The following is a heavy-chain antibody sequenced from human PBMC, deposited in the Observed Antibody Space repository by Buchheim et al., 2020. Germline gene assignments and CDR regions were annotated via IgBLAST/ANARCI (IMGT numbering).Heavy chain of an antibody. CDR1: GYTFTGYY. D-gene: IGHD3-10*01. Sequence: QVQLVQSGAEVKKPGASVKVSCKASGYTFTGYYMHWVRQAPGQGLEWMGWINPNSGGTNYAQKFQGWVTMTRDTSISTAYMELSTLRSDDTAVYYCARAGYGSGSYYSYYYYYGMDVWGQGTT. V-gene: IGHV1-2*04. CDR3: ARAGYGSGSYYSYYYYYGMDV. J-gene: IGHJ6*02. CDR2: INPNSGGT.